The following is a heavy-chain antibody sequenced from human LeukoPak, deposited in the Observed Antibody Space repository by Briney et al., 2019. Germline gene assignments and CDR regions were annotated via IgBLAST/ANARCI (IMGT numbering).Heavy chain of an antibody. CDR2: IYYSGST. D-gene: IGHD3-22*01. J-gene: IGHJ6*03. CDR1: GGSISSYY. V-gene: IGHV4-59*01. Sequence: SETLSLTRTVSGGSISSYYWSWIRQPPGKGLEWIGNIYYSGSTNYNPSLKSRVTISVDTSKNQFSLKLSSVTAADTAVYYCTRGSIAYYYMDVWGKGTTVTISS. CDR3: TRGSIAYYYMDV.